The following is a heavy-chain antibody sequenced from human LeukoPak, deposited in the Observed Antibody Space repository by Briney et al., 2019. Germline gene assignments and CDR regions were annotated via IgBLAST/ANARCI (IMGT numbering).Heavy chain of an antibody. V-gene: IGHV4-39*07. CDR1: GGSISSSSYY. CDR3: ARASKGLRDYVWGSYRINWFDP. J-gene: IGHJ5*02. D-gene: IGHD3-16*02. CDR2: IYYSGST. Sequence: SETLSLTCTVSGGSISSSSYYWGWIRQPPGKGLEWIGSIYYSGSTYYNPSLKSRVTISVDTSKNQFSLKLSSVTAADTAVYYCARASKGLRDYVWGSYRINWFDPWGQGTLVTVSS.